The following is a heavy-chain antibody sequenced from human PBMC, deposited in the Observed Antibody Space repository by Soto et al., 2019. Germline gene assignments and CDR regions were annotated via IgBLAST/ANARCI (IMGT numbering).Heavy chain of an antibody. D-gene: IGHD6-13*01. V-gene: IGHV4-4*02. CDR2: IHHSGNS. J-gene: IGHJ4*02. CDR1: RHSICSDKW. Sequence: SETLSLTCALNRHSICSDKWWSWVRQPPGKGLEWIGEIHHSGNSNYNPSLKSRVIISVDKSKNQFSLKLSSVTDADTAVYYCARGERQQQRDYWGQGTLVTVS. CDR3: ARGERQQQRDY.